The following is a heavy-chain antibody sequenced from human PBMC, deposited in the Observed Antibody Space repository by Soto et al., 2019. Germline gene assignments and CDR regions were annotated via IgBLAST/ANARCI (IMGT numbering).Heavy chain of an antibody. CDR1: GAPISSGGFY. V-gene: IGHV4-31*03. CDR3: AREPISTPRGATQVDP. D-gene: IGHD3-10*01. Sequence: QVRLQESGPGLVRPSQTLSLTCNVSGAPISSGGFYWSWIRQHPGQGPEWIGYIYNSGTTFYNPALGSRVTMSLDAAKNHFSLELRSVTVADTAVYYCAREPISTPRGATQVDPWGQGTKVTVSS. CDR2: IYNSGTT. J-gene: IGHJ5*02.